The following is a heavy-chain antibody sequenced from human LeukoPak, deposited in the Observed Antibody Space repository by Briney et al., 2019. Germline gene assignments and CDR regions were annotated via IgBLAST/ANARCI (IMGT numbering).Heavy chain of an antibody. J-gene: IGHJ4*02. D-gene: IGHD3-22*01. V-gene: IGHV1-69*06. CDR3: ARVGYDSSPFDY. Sequence: SVKVSCKASGGTFSSYAISWVRQAPGQGLEWMGGIIPIFGTANYAQKFQGRVTITADKSTSTAYMELSSLRSEDTAVYYCARVGYDSSPFDYWGQGTLVTVSS. CDR1: GGTFSSYA. CDR2: IIPIFGTA.